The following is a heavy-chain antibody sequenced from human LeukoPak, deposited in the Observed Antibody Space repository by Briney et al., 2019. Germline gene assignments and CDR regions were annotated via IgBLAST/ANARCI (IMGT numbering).Heavy chain of an antibody. Sequence: GESLKISCQGSGYSFSTYWIGWVRQMPGKGLEWMGVIYPGDSDTRYNPSFKGQVAISADKSISTAFLRWSSLKASDTAMYYCARGSAHSGQEDFDYWGQGTLVTVSS. V-gene: IGHV5-51*01. D-gene: IGHD5-12*01. CDR1: GYSFSTYW. CDR3: ARGSAHSGQEDFDY. J-gene: IGHJ4*02. CDR2: IYPGDSDT.